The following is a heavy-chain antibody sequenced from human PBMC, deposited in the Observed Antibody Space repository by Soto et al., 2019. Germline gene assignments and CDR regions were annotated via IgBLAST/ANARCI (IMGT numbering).Heavy chain of an antibody. V-gene: IGHV3-21*01. J-gene: IGHJ5*02. Sequence: GGSLRLSCAASGFTFSSYSMNWVRQAPGKGLEWVSSISSSSSYIYYADSVKGRFTISRDNAKNSLYLQMNSLRAEDTAVYYCARDQYEQQLVQNWFDPWGQATPVTVSS. CDR3: ARDQYEQQLVQNWFDP. D-gene: IGHD6-13*01. CDR1: GFTFSSYS. CDR2: ISSSSSYI.